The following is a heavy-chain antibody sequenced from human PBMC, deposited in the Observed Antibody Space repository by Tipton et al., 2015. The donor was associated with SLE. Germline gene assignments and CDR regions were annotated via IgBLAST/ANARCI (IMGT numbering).Heavy chain of an antibody. CDR3: AKGDMVFDY. CDR1: GFTFSSYE. D-gene: IGHD3-10*01. V-gene: IGHV3-23*01. Sequence: SLRLSCAASGFTFSSYEMNWVRQAPGKGLEWVSTICGSGGSTYYADSVKGRFTITRDNSKNTLYLQMNSLRAEDTAVYYCAKGDMVFDYWGRGTLVTVSS. CDR2: ICGSGGST. J-gene: IGHJ4*02.